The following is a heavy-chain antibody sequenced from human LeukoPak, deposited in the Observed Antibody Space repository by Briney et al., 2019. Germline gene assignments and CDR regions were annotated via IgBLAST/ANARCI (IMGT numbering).Heavy chain of an antibody. CDR1: GFTFSTYG. CDR2: IWYDGNNK. D-gene: IGHD3-10*01. J-gene: IGHJ4*02. CDR3: ATDQMYYYGSRSYSPFNH. V-gene: IGHV3-33*01. Sequence: PGGSLRLSCAASGFTFSTYGMQWVRQAPGKGLEWVALIWYDGNNKYYADSVKGRFTISRDNSKNTLYLQMNSLRAEDTAVYYCATDQMYYYGSRSYSPFNHWGQGTLVTVSS.